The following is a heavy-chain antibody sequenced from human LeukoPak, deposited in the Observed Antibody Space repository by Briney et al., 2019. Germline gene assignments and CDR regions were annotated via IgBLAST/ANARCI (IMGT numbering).Heavy chain of an antibody. CDR2: ISGSGGST. CDR3: AKEGRRYDFWSGYIGY. J-gene: IGHJ4*02. CDR1: GFTFGSYA. D-gene: IGHD3-3*01. Sequence: GGSLRLSCVASGFTFGSYAMSWVRQAPGKGLEWVSAISGSGGSTYYADSVKGRFTISRDNSKNTLYLQMNSLRAEDTAVYYCAKEGRRYDFWSGYIGYWGQGTLVTVSS. V-gene: IGHV3-23*01.